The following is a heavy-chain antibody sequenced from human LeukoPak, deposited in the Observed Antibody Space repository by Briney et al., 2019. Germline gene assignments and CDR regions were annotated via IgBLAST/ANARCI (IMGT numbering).Heavy chain of an antibody. J-gene: IGHJ4*02. Sequence: SETLSLTCAVYGGSFSGYYWSWIRQPPGKGLEWIGGINHSGSTNYNPSLKSRVTISVDTSKNQFSLKLSSVTAADTAVYYCARGLRYFVQRHFDYWGQGTLVTVSS. V-gene: IGHV4-34*01. CDR2: INHSGST. CDR1: GGSFSGYY. CDR3: ARGLRYFVQRHFDY. D-gene: IGHD3-9*01.